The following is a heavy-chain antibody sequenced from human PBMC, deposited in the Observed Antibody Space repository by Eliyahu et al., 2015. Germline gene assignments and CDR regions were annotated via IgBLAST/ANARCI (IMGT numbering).Heavy chain of an antibody. CDR1: GFSLSNARMG. D-gene: IGHD2-21*02. Sequence: QVTLKESGPVLVKPTETLTLTCTVSGFSLSNARMGVSWIRQPPGKALEWLAHIFSNDEKSYSTSLKSRLTISKDTSKSQVVLTMTNMDPVDTATYYCARIRTIAYCGGDCYSYWFDPWGQGTLVTVSS. J-gene: IGHJ5*02. CDR3: ARIRTIAYCGGDCYSYWFDP. CDR2: IFSNDEK. V-gene: IGHV2-26*02.